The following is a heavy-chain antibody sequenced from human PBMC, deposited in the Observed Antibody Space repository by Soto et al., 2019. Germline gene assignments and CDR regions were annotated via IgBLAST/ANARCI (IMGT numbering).Heavy chain of an antibody. CDR2: IYYSGST. V-gene: IGHV4-39*01. Sequence: TSETLSLTCTVSGGSISSSSYYWGWIRQPPGKGLEWIGSIYYSGSTYYNPSLKSRVTISVDTSKDQFSLKLSSVTAADTAVYYCARTYYYDSSGYPFDYWGQGTLVTVSS. CDR1: GGSISSSSYY. CDR3: ARTYYYDSSGYPFDY. D-gene: IGHD3-22*01. J-gene: IGHJ4*02.